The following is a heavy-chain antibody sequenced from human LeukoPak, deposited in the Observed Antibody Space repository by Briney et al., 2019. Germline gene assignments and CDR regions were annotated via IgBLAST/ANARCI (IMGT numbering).Heavy chain of an antibody. V-gene: IGHV3-11*01. J-gene: IGHJ4*02. CDR2: ISSSGSTI. Sequence: GGSLRLSCAASGFTFSDYYMSGIRQAPGKGLEWVSYISSSGSTIYYADSEKGRFTISRDNAKNSLYLQMNSLRAEDTAVYYCARDKGRSSSLQYWGQGTLVTVSS. CDR3: ARDKGRSSSLQY. D-gene: IGHD6-6*01. CDR1: GFTFSDYY.